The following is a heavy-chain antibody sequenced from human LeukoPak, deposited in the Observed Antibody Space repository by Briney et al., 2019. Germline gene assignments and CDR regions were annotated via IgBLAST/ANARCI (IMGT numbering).Heavy chain of an antibody. D-gene: IGHD1-1*01. CDR2: ISAYNGNT. CDR3: ARGVRQTTATTGGYYFVF. J-gene: IGHJ4*02. V-gene: IGHV1-18*01. CDR1: GYTFTNYG. Sequence: ASVTVSCKASGYTFTNYGITWVRQAPGQGLEWMGWISAYNGNTNYAQKFQGRVTMTTDTSTTTAYMELRSLRSDDTAVYYCARGVRQTTATTGGYYFVFWGQGTLVTVSS.